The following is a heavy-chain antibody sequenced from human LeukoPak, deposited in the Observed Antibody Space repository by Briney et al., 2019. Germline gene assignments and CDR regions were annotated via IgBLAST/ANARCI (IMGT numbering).Heavy chain of an antibody. CDR1: AYTFTDYG. J-gene: IGHJ3*02. V-gene: IGHV1-18*01. D-gene: IGHD5-12*01. CDR2: ISPYNGDT. CDR3: ARVGRWLRAFDI. Sequence: ASVKVSCKASAYTFTDYGINWVRQAPGHGVEWMGWISPYNGDTKYAQKLQDRVTLTTDTSTSTAYMELRSLRSDDTAVYYCARVGRWLRAFDIWGQGTVITVSS.